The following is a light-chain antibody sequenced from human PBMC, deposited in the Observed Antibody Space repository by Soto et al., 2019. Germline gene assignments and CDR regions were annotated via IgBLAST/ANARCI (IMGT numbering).Light chain of an antibody. V-gene: IGKV3-15*01. CDR2: GAS. CDR1: QTITSN. J-gene: IGKJ1*01. CDR3: HQISTIPWA. Sequence: EVVMTQSPATLSVSPGNTVTLSCRANQTITSNLAWYQQKPGQAPRLLIYGASTRATGIPVRFSGSGSGTEFTLTISSLQAEDVAVYYCHQISTIPWAFGQGTKVDIK.